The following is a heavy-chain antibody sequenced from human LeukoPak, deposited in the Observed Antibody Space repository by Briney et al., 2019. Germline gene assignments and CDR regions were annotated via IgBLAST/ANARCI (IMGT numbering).Heavy chain of an antibody. Sequence: GGSLRLSCAASGFTFGSYWMSWVRQAPGKGLEWVANIKQDGSEKYYVDSVKGRFTISRDNAKNSLYLQMNSLRAEDTAVYYCARDRVLGSYPGEGYFQHWGQGTLVTVSS. CDR3: ARDRVLGSYPGEGYFQH. CDR2: IKQDGSEK. V-gene: IGHV3-7*01. D-gene: IGHD1-26*01. CDR1: GFTFGSYW. J-gene: IGHJ1*01.